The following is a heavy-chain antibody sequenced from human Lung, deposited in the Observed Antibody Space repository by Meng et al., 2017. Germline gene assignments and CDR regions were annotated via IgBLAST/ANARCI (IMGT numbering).Heavy chain of an antibody. V-gene: IGHV4-30-4*01. CDR1: GDSMSSGAYY. CDR2: ISYSGST. D-gene: IGHD5-18*01. CDR3: ARGDTSKEFDY. J-gene: IGHJ4*02. Sequence: QVQLPESGPGLGKPSQTLSLTCNFTGDSMSSGAYYWSWIRQLPGKGLEWIGYISYSGSTYYSPSLKSRVSISVDTSKKYFSLRLTSVTAADTAVYYCARGDTSKEFDYWGQGTLVTVSS.